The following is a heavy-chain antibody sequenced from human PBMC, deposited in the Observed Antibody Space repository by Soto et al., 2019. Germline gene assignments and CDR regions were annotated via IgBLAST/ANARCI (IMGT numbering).Heavy chain of an antibody. V-gene: IGHV4-38-2*01. J-gene: IGHJ6*02. CDR1: GYSMSSHYD. CDR3: ARGEDAFFYYGLDV. CDR2: ISHSGST. Sequence: SDTLSLTSAVSGYSMSSHYDWGLVRQPPGKGLEWIGSISHSGSTYYNPSLKSRVTISVDTSKKQFSLKLTSVTAADTAVYYCARGEDAFFYYGLDVWRQGITVTVS.